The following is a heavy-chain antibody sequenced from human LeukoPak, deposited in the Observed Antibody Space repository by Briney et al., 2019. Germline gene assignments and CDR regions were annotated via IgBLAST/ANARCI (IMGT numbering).Heavy chain of an antibody. CDR3: ARDLYRIVVVPHYFDY. CDR1: GFTFSSYW. D-gene: IGHD3-22*01. CDR2: IKEDGSEK. J-gene: IGHJ4*02. V-gene: IGHV3-7*01. Sequence: GGSLRLSCAASGFTFSSYWMSWVRQAPGKGLEWVANIKEDGSEKYYVDSVNGRFTIYRDNAKNSLYLQMNSLRAEDTAVYYCARDLYRIVVVPHYFDYWGQGTLVTVSS.